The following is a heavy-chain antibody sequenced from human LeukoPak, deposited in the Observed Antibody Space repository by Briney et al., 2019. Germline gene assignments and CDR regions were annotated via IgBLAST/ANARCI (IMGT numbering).Heavy chain of an antibody. V-gene: IGHV4-34*01. CDR1: GGSFSGYY. CDR2: INHSGST. CDR3: ARDGSGGYYYFDY. Sequence: SYTLSLTCAVYGGSFSGYYWSRIRQPPGQGLEWIGEINHSGSTNYNPSLKSRVTISVDTSKNQFSLKLSSVTAADTAVYYCARDGSGGYYYFDYWGQGTLVTVSS. J-gene: IGHJ4*02. D-gene: IGHD6-19*01.